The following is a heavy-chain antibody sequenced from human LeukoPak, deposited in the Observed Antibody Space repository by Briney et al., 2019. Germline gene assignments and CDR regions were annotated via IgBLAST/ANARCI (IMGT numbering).Heavy chain of an antibody. D-gene: IGHD1/OR15-1a*01. CDR2: ISGGGGST. J-gene: IGHJ4*02. CDR3: AKASRIIGTIDY. Sequence: GGSLRLSCAASGFTFSSYAMSWVRQAPGKGLEWVSAISGGGGSTNYADSVKGRFTVSRDNFKNTLYLLLNSLRAEETAVYYCAKASRIIGTIDYWGQGTLVTVSS. V-gene: IGHV3-23*01. CDR1: GFTFSSYA.